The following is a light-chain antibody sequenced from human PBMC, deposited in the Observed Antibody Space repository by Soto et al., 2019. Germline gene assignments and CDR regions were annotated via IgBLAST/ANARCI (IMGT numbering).Light chain of an antibody. V-gene: IGLV1-44*01. CDR2: SNN. Sequence: QSVPTQPPSASGTPGQRVTISCSGSSSNIGSNTVNWDQQLPGTAPKLLIYSNNQRPSGVPDRFSGSKSGTSASLAISGLQSEDAADYYCAAWDDSLNGYVFGTGTKVTVL. CDR1: SSNIGSNT. J-gene: IGLJ1*01. CDR3: AAWDDSLNGYV.